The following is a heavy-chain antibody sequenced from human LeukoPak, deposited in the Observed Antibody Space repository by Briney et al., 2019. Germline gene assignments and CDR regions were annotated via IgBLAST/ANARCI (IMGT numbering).Heavy chain of an antibody. Sequence: GASVKVSCKASGGTFSSYAISWLRQAPGHGLEWMGGIIPIFGTANYAQKFQGRVTITADKSTSTAYMELSSLRSEDTAVYYCARDIGGYFDYWGQGTLVTVSS. CDR3: ARDIGGYFDY. J-gene: IGHJ4*02. CDR2: IIPIFGTA. V-gene: IGHV1-69*06. CDR1: GGTFSSYA. D-gene: IGHD3-10*01.